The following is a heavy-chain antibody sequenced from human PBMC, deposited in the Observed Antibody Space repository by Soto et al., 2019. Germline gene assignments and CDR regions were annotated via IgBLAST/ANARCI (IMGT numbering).Heavy chain of an antibody. Sequence: QVQLQESGPGLVKPSQTLSLTCTVSGGSISSGDYYWSLIRQPPGKGLEWIGYIYHSGSTYYNPSLKSRVTISVDTSKNQFSLKLSSVTAADTAVYYCARERPDGARLDPWGQGTLVTVSS. V-gene: IGHV4-30-4*01. J-gene: IGHJ5*02. D-gene: IGHD6-6*01. CDR2: IYHSGST. CDR1: GGSISSGDYY. CDR3: ARERPDGARLDP.